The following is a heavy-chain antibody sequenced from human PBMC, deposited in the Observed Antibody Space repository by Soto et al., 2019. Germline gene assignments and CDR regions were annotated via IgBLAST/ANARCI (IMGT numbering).Heavy chain of an antibody. Sequence: QVQLVESGGGVVQPGRSLRLSCAASGFTFSSYGMHWVRQAPGKGLEWVAVISYDGSNKYYADSVKGRFTISRDNSKNTLKPQMNSLRAEDTAVYYCAKLAGPKIVVVNSFDIWGQGTMVTVSS. V-gene: IGHV3-30*18. J-gene: IGHJ3*02. CDR3: AKLAGPKIVVVNSFDI. CDR2: ISYDGSNK. D-gene: IGHD3-22*01. CDR1: GFTFSSYG.